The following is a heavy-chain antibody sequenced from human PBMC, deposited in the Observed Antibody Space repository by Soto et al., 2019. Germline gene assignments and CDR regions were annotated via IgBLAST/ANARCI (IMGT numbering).Heavy chain of an antibody. CDR1: GFTFSSYG. J-gene: IGHJ6*03. CDR2: ISYDGSNK. Sequence: QVQLVESGGGVVQPGRSLRLSCAASGFTFSSYGMHWVRQAPGKGLEWVAVISYDGSNKYYADSVKGRFTISRDNSKNTLYRQMNSLRAEDTAVYYCAKDRVDCSGGSCYPYYYYYYMDVWGKGTTVTVSS. V-gene: IGHV3-30*18. D-gene: IGHD2-15*01. CDR3: AKDRVDCSGGSCYPYYYYYYMDV.